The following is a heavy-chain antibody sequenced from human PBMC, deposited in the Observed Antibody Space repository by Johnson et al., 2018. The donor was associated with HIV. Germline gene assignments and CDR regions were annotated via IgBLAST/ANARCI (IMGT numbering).Heavy chain of an antibody. D-gene: IGHD4-17*01. Sequence: QVQLVESGGGVVQPGGSLRLSCATSGFTFSNYAMHWVRQAPGKGLEWVAYIRYDGSNKYYADSVKGRFTISRDNSKNTLYLQMNSLRAEDTAVYYCAKLPVLYGDFDDAFNIWGQGTMVTVSS. CDR3: AKLPVLYGDFDDAFNI. V-gene: IGHV3-30*02. J-gene: IGHJ3*02. CDR1: GFTFSNYA. CDR2: IRYDGSNK.